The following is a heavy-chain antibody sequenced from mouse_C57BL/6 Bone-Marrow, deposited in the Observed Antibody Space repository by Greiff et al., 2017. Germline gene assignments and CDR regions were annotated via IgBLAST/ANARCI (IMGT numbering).Heavy chain of an antibody. Sequence: VQLQQSGAELVRPGASVKLSCTASGFNIKDDYMHWVKQRPEQGLEWIGWIDPVHGDTAYAPKFQGKATITADTSSNTAYLQLSSLTSEDTAVYYCTLYYGSSYPYFDYWGQGTTLTVSS. CDR2: IDPVHGDT. CDR1: GFNIKDDY. D-gene: IGHD1-1*01. V-gene: IGHV14-4*01. J-gene: IGHJ2*01. CDR3: TLYYGSSYPYFDY.